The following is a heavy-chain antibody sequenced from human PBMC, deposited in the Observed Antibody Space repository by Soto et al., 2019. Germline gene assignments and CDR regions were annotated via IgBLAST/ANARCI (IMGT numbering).Heavy chain of an antibody. CDR2: ISYDGSNK. CDR1: GFTFSSYG. Sequence: GGSLRLSCAASGFTFSSYGMHWVRQAPGKGLEWVAVISYDGSNKYYADSVKGRFTISRDNSKNTLYLQMNSLRAEDTAVYYCAHTVTTLYYYYYGMDVWGQGTTVTVSS. CDR3: AHTVTTLYYYYYGMDV. D-gene: IGHD4-17*01. J-gene: IGHJ6*02. V-gene: IGHV3-30*03.